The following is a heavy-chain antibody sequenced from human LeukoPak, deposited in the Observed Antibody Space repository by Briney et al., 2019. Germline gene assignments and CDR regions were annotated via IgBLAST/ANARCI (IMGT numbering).Heavy chain of an antibody. D-gene: IGHD2-2*01. Sequence: GGSLRLSCAASGFTFSSYAMSWVRQAPGKGLEWVSAISGSGGSTYYADSVKGRFTISRDNSKNTLYLQMNSLRAEDTAVYYCAKGTRRVVVPAAMPYYWGQGTLVTVSS. J-gene: IGHJ4*02. CDR3: AKGTRRVVVPAAMPYY. V-gene: IGHV3-23*01. CDR1: GFTFSSYA. CDR2: ISGSGGST.